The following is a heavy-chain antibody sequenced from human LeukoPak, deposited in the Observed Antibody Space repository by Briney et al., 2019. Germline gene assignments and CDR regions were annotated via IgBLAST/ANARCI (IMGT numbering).Heavy chain of an antibody. D-gene: IGHD3-3*01. Sequence: GGSLRLSCAASGFSFSNYGMHWVRQAPGKGLEWVAFIQSDGSIKYYADSVKGRFTISRDNSKNTPFLQMNSLRGGDMAVYYCAIETKDFWSGYYHNWFDPWGQGTRDTVSS. CDR2: IQSDGSIK. CDR1: GFSFSNYG. CDR3: AIETKDFWSGYYHNWFDP. V-gene: IGHV3-30*02. J-gene: IGHJ5*02.